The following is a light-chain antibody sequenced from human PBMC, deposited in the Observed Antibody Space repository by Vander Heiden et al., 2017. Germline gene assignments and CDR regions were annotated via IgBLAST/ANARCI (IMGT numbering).Light chain of an antibody. CDR3: QSYDSRMSGSVV. V-gene: IGLV1-40*01. CDR1: SSNIGAGYD. J-gene: IGLJ2*01. CDR2: TNS. Sequence: QSVLTQPPSVSGAPGQRVTISCTGSSSNIGAGYDVHWYQHLPGTAPKLLIYTNSNRPSGVPDRFSGSKSGTSASLAITGLQAEEEADYYCQSYDSRMSGSVVFGGGTKLTVL.